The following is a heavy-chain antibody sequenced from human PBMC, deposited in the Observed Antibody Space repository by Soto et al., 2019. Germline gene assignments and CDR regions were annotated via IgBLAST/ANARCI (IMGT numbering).Heavy chain of an antibody. CDR1: GGSISTVGHY. CDR2: IYHTGST. CDR3: ARATGALRSRNCDY. V-gene: IGHV4-31*03. D-gene: IGHD7-27*01. Sequence: SETLSLTCSVSGGSISTVGHYWTWIRQPPGKGPEWIGSIYHTGSTYYSKSLRSRLTMSVDTSKSQFSLRLSPVTAADTAVYYCARATGALRSRNCDYWGQGSLVTVSS. J-gene: IGHJ4*02.